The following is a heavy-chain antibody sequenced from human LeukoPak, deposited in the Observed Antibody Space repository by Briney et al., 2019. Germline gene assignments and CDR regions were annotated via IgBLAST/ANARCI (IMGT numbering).Heavy chain of an antibody. CDR1: GYTFTDFG. D-gene: IGHD6-6*01. V-gene: IGHV1-18*01. J-gene: IGHJ4*02. Sequence: ASVKVSCKASGYTFTDFGINWVREAPGQGLEWMGWISPDNGDATYAQRLQGRITLTTDTSTSTAYMELRSLRSDDTAVYYCAREGTTRLAALGYWGQGTLVTVSS. CDR3: AREGTTRLAALGY. CDR2: ISPDNGDA.